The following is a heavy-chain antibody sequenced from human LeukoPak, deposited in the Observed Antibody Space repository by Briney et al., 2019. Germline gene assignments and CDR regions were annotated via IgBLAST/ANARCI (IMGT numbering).Heavy chain of an antibody. CDR1: GFTFSSYE. D-gene: IGHD5-18*01. J-gene: IGHJ4*02. CDR2: ISSGGNTI. CDR3: AREGTAVVSFDY. V-gene: IGHV3-48*03. Sequence: GGSLRLSCAASGFTFSSYEMDWVRQAPGKGLEWVSYISSGGNTIYYADSVKGRFTISRDNAKNSLYLQMNSLRAEDTAVYYCAREGTAVVSFDYWGQGTLVTVSS.